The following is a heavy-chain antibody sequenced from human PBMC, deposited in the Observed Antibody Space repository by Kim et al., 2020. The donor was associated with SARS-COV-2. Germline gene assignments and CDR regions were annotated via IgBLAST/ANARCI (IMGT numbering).Heavy chain of an antibody. Sequence: GGSLRLSCAASGFIFSSYVMNWVRQAPGKGLEWVSSISTGRTYMYYADSVKGRFTISRDNAKNSLYLQMDSLRAEDTAVYYCARGDSGGSCIGRCWFDPWGQGTLVTVSS. CDR3: ARGDSGGSCIGRCWFDP. V-gene: IGHV3-21*06. D-gene: IGHD2-15*01. J-gene: IGHJ5*02. CDR1: GFIFSSYV. CDR2: ISTGRTYM.